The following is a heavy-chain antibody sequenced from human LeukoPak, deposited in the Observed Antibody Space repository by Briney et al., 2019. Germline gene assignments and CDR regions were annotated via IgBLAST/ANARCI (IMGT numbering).Heavy chain of an antibody. CDR1: GGSISSGDYY. CDR2: IYTSGST. CDR3: AREYYYDSSGYLTWDRSKADFDY. D-gene: IGHD3-22*01. J-gene: IGHJ4*02. Sequence: PSETLSLTCTVSGGSISSGDYYWSWIRQPAGKGLEWIGRIYTSGSTNYNPSLKSRVTISVDTSKNQFSLKLSSVTAADTAVYYCAREYYYDSSGYLTWDRSKADFDYWGQGTLVTVSS. V-gene: IGHV4-61*02.